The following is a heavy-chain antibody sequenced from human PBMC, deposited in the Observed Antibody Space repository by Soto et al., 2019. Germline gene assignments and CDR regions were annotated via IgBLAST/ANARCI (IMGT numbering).Heavy chain of an antibody. V-gene: IGHV1-2*04. CDR1: GGTFSSYT. J-gene: IGHJ4*02. D-gene: IGHD6-13*01. CDR2: INPNSGGT. CDR3: ARSAAGRLDLDY. Sequence: ASVKVSCKASGGTFSSYTISWVRQAPGQGLEWMGWINPNSGGTNYAQKFQGWVTMTRDTSISTAYMELSRLRSDDTAVYYCARSAAGRLDLDYWGQGTLVTVSS.